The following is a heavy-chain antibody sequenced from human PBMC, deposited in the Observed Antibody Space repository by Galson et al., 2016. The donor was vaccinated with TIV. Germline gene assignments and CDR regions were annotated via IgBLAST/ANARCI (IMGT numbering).Heavy chain of an antibody. D-gene: IGHD1-26*01. J-gene: IGHJ4*02. CDR3: ARHREWELQNFDY. CDR2: IYYTGST. CDR1: GGSISSSNYY. Sequence: ETLSLTCTISGGSISSSNYYWGWIRQPLGEGLEWIGDIYYTGSTYYNPSLKSRVTISVDTSKNQFSLKLSSVTAADTAVYYCARHREWELQNFDYWGQGALVTVAA. V-gene: IGHV4-39*01.